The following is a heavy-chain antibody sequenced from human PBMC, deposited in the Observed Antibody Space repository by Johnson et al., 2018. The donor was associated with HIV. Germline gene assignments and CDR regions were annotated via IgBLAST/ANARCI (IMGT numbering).Heavy chain of an antibody. J-gene: IGHJ3*02. V-gene: IGHV3-30-3*01. Sequence: VHLVESGGGVVQPGRSLRLSCAASGFTFSSYAMHWVRQAPGKGLEWVAVISYDGSNKYYADSVKGRFTISRDNSKNTLYLQMNSLRAEDTAVYYCARASSSWYQGRAFDIWGQGTMVTVSS. CDR2: ISYDGSNK. CDR1: GFTFSSYA. D-gene: IGHD6-13*01. CDR3: ARASSSWYQGRAFDI.